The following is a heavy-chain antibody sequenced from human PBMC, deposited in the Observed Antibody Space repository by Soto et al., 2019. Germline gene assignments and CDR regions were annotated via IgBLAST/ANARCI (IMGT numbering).Heavy chain of an antibody. CDR1: GGTFSSYA. D-gene: IGHD5-12*01. CDR2: IIPIFGTA. CDR3: AREMYSGYDFYGWFDP. J-gene: IGHJ5*02. V-gene: IGHV1-69*01. Sequence: QVQLVQSGAEVKKPGSSVKVSRKASGGTFSSYAISWVRQAPGQGLEWMGGIIPIFGTANYAQKFQGRVTITADESTSTAYMELSSLRSDDTAVYYCAREMYSGYDFYGWFDPWGQGTLVTVSS.